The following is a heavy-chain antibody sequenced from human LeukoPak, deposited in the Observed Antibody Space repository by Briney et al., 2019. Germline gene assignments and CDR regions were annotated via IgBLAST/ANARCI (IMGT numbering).Heavy chain of an antibody. CDR3: ARLHPTTMIDYQWLVPDGPSDY. D-gene: IGHD6-19*01. J-gene: IGHJ4*02. Sequence: PGGSLRLSCAASGFTFSSYWMSWVRQAPGKGLEWVANIKQDGSEKYYVDSVKGRFTISRDNAKNSLYLQMNSLRAEDTAVYYCARLHPTTMIDYQWLVPDGPSDYWGQGTLVTVSS. V-gene: IGHV3-7*01. CDR2: IKQDGSEK. CDR1: GFTFSSYW.